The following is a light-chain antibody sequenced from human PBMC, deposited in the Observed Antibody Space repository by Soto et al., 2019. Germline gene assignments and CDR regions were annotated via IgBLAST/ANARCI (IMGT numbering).Light chain of an antibody. CDR2: KAS. J-gene: IGKJ1*01. CDR1: QSISNR. Sequence: DIQMTQSPSTLSASVGDRVTITCRASQSISNRLAWYHQKPGKTPNLLIYKASTLESGVPSRFSGSGSGTEFTVTISSLQPEDFATYYCQQFNSYSEAFGQGTKVDI. V-gene: IGKV1-5*03. CDR3: QQFNSYSEA.